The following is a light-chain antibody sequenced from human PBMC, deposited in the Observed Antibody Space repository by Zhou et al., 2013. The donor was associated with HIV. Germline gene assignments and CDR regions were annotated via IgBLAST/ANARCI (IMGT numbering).Light chain of an antibody. J-gene: IGKJ1*01. Sequence: DIQMTQSPSSLSASVGDRVTITCQASQDISNYLNWYQQKPGKAPKLLIYDASTLQSGVPSRFSGTGSGTDFTLTISSLQPEDVATYYCQKCNSAPRTFGQGTKVEIK. V-gene: IGKV1-27*01. CDR2: DAS. CDR1: QDISNY. CDR3: QKCNSAPRT.